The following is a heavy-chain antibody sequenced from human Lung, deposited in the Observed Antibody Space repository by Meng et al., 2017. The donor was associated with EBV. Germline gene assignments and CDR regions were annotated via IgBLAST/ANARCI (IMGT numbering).Heavy chain of an antibody. J-gene: IGHJ4*02. Sequence: QGHQVQSRDEVKKPGASGKVYCKASGYTFTSFYLNWVRQAPGQGLEWMGIINPSGGTTSDAQKFQGRVTMTRDTSTSTVYMELSSLRPEDTAVYYCARGHFRGSSWFDYWGQGTLVTVSS. V-gene: IGHV1-46*03. CDR3: ARGHFRGSSWFDY. CDR1: GYTFTSFY. D-gene: IGHD6-13*01. CDR2: INPSGGTT.